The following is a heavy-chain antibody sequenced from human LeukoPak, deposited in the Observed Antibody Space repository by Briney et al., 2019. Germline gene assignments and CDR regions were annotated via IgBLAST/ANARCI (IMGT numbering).Heavy chain of an antibody. Sequence: PSETLSLTCTVSGYSISSGYYRGWIRQPPGKGLEWIGSIYHSGSTYYNPSLKSRVTISVDTSKNQFSLKLSSVTAADTAVYYCARDDHYITKNYFDYWGQGTLVTVSS. CDR2: IYHSGST. D-gene: IGHD4-11*01. J-gene: IGHJ4*02. CDR1: GYSISSGYY. V-gene: IGHV4-38-2*02. CDR3: ARDDHYITKNYFDY.